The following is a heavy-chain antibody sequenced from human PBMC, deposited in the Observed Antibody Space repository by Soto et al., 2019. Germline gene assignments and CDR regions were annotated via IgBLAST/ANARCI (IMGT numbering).Heavy chain of an antibody. Sequence: LRLSCAASGFTISSYWMHWVRQAPGKGLVWVSRINSDGSSTHYADSVKGRFTISRDNAKNTLYLQVNSLRAEDTAVYYCARGGTGSGYYYAMDVWGQGTTVTVSS. V-gene: IGHV3-74*01. CDR2: INSDGSST. D-gene: IGHD3-16*01. CDR3: ARGGTGSGYYYAMDV. J-gene: IGHJ6*02. CDR1: GFTISSYW.